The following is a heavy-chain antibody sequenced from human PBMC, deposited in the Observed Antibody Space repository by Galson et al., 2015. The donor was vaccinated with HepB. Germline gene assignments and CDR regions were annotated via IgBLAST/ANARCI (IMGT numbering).Heavy chain of an antibody. Sequence: SLRLSCAASGFTFSNAWMSWVRQAPGKGLEWVGRIKSKTDGGTTDYAAPVKGRFTISRDDSKNTLYLQMNSLKTEDTAVYYCTTISGKDDYRGFDIWGQGTMVTVSS. CDR1: GFTFSNAW. CDR2: IKSKTDGGTT. V-gene: IGHV3-15*01. J-gene: IGHJ3*02. D-gene: IGHD4-11*01. CDR3: TTISGKDDYRGFDI.